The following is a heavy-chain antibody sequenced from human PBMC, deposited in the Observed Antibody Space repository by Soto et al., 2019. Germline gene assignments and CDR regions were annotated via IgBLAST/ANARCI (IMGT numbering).Heavy chain of an antibody. CDR2: IKEDGSEK. V-gene: IGHV3-7*05. CDR1: GFTFSGYW. D-gene: IGHD6-13*01. J-gene: IGHJ5*02. CDR3: ARDQKTGYSSSWAFDP. Sequence: GGSLRLSCAAPGFTFSGYWMKWVRQAPGKGLEWVATIKEDGSEKYYVDSVKGRFTISRDSAKNSVHLQMNSLRVEDTAVYYCARDQKTGYSSSWAFDPWGQGTLVTVSS.